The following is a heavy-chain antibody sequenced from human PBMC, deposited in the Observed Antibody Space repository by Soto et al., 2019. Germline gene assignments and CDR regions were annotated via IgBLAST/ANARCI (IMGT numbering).Heavy chain of an antibody. CDR2: ISSSSSYI. V-gene: IGHV3-21*01. J-gene: IGHJ6*02. Sequence: EVQLVESGGGLVKPGGSLRLSCAASGFTFSSYSMNWVRQAPGKGLEWVSSISSSSSYIYYADSVKGRFTISRDNAKNSLYLQMNRLRAEDTAVYYCAREGVQHGSGPYYYYGMDVWGQGTTVTVYS. CDR3: AREGVQHGSGPYYYYGMDV. D-gene: IGHD3-10*01. CDR1: GFTFSSYS.